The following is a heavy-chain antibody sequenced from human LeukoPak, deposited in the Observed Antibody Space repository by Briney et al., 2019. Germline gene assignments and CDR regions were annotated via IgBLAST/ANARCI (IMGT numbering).Heavy chain of an antibody. CDR1: GGSISSRTHY. Sequence: PSETLSLTCTASGGSISSRTHYWGWIRQPPGKGLEWIGSTYSGGGTYSNPSLTSRVTMSVDTSKNQFSLKLSSVTAADTAVYYCARVYTPRDIVVVPRAFDIWGQGTMVTVSS. CDR2: TYSGGGT. CDR3: ARVYTPRDIVVVPRAFDI. V-gene: IGHV4-39*07. D-gene: IGHD2-2*01. J-gene: IGHJ3*02.